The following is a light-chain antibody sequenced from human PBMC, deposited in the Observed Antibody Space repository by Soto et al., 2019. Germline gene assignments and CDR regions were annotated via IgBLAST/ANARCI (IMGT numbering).Light chain of an antibody. CDR2: EVS. CDR3: SLYTTSSTRVV. Sequence: QSVLTQPASVSGSPGQSITISCTGTSSDVGGYNYVSWYQQHPGKAPKLMIYEVSNRPSGVPDRFSGSKSGNTASLTISGLQAEDEANYFCSLYTTSSTRVVFGGGTKLTVL. CDR1: SSDVGGYNY. J-gene: IGLJ2*01. V-gene: IGLV2-14*01.